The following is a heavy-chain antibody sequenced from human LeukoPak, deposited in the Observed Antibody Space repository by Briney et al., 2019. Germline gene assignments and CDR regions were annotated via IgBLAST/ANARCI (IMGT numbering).Heavy chain of an antibody. Sequence: GGSLRLSCAASGFTFSSYGMHWVRQAPGKGLEWVAVIWYDGSNKYYADSVKGRFTISRDNSKNTLYLQMNSLRAEDTAVYYCARDFRYSNYFDYWGQGTLVTVSS. V-gene: IGHV3-33*08. CDR2: IWYDGSNK. J-gene: IGHJ4*02. D-gene: IGHD4-11*01. CDR1: GFTFSSYG. CDR3: ARDFRYSNYFDY.